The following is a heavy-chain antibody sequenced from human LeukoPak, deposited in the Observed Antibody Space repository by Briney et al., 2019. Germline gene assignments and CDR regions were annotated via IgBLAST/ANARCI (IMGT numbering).Heavy chain of an antibody. CDR3: ATNDYDFWSGYPPFDY. J-gene: IGHJ4*02. CDR2: ISGSGGST. D-gene: IGHD3-3*01. Sequence: GGSLRLSCAASGFTFSSYAMSWVRQAPGKGLEWVSAISGSGGSTYYADSVQGRFTISRDNSKNTLYLQMNSLRAEDTAVYYCATNDYDFWSGYPPFDYWGQGTLVTVSS. CDR1: GFTFSSYA. V-gene: IGHV3-23*01.